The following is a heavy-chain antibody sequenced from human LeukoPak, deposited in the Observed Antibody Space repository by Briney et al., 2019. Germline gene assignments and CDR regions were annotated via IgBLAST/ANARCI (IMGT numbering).Heavy chain of an antibody. Sequence: PGGSLTLSCAASGFTFSSYSMNWVRQAPGKGLEWVSSLSSSSSYIYYADSVKGRFTISRDNAKHSLYLQMNSLRAEDTAVYYCATGPAGYCSSTSCYAMGDFDYWGQGTLVTVSS. CDR2: LSSSSSYI. CDR1: GFTFSSYS. J-gene: IGHJ4*02. D-gene: IGHD2-2*01. V-gene: IGHV3-21*01. CDR3: ATGPAGYCSSTSCYAMGDFDY.